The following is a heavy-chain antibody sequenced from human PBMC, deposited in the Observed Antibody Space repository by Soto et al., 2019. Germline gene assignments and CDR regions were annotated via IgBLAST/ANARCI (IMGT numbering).Heavy chain of an antibody. CDR1: GFTFSSYA. Sequence: GGSLRLSCAASGFTFSSYAMHWVRQAPGKGLEWVAVISYDGSNKYYADSVKGRFTISRDNSKNTLYLQMNSLRAEDTAVYYCARHPGLLWFDYWGQGTLVTVSS. CDR2: ISYDGSNK. V-gene: IGHV3-30-3*01. D-gene: IGHD2-15*01. J-gene: IGHJ4*02. CDR3: ARHPGLLWFDY.